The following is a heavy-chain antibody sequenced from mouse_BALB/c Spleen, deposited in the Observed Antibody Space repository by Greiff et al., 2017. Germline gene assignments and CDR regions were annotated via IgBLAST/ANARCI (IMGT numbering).Heavy chain of an antibody. CDR1: GFTFSDYY. Sequence: EVKLVESGGGLVKPGGSLKLSCAASGFTFSDYYMYWVRQTPEKRLEWVATISDGGSYTYYPDSVKGRFTISRDNAKNNLYLQMSSLKSEDTAMYYCARGGTSYYGSSYRDYWGQGTSVTVSS. V-gene: IGHV5-4*02. CDR3: ARGGTSYYGSSYRDY. J-gene: IGHJ4*01. D-gene: IGHD1-1*01. CDR2: ISDGGSYT.